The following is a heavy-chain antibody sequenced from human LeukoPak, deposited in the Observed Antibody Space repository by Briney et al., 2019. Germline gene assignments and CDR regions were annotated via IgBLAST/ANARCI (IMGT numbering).Heavy chain of an antibody. J-gene: IGHJ6*02. Sequence: GGSLRLSCAASGFTFDDYAMHWVRQAPGKGLEWVSGISWNSGSIGYADSVKGRFTISRDSAKNSLYLQMNSLRAEDTAVYYCASFNIAAAGTLQGYYGMDVWGQGTTVTVSS. V-gene: IGHV3-9*01. D-gene: IGHD6-13*01. CDR1: GFTFDDYA. CDR2: ISWNSGSI. CDR3: ASFNIAAAGTLQGYYGMDV.